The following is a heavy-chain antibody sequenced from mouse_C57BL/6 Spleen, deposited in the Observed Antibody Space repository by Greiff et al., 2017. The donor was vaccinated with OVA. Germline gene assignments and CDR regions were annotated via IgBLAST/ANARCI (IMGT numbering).Heavy chain of an antibody. D-gene: IGHD1-1*01. CDR1: GYTFTSYW. Sequence: QQSCKASGYTFTSYWMDWVKQRPGQGLEWIGNIYPSDSETHYNQKFKDKATLTVDKSSSTAYMQLSSLTSDDSAVYYCARNHYYGSSFGYYFDYWGQGTTLTVSS. CDR2: IYPSDSET. J-gene: IGHJ2*01. CDR3: ARNHYYGSSFGYYFDY. V-gene: IGHV1-61*01.